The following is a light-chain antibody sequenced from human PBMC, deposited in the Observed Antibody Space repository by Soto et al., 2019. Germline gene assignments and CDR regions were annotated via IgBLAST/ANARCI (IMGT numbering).Light chain of an antibody. CDR1: QDIGKL. J-gene: IGKJ5*01. CDR3: QQGNSFPRT. CDR2: AAS. Sequence: IQMTQSPSSVSASVGDRVTITCRASQDIGKLLAWYQQKPGKAPKLLIFAASTLESGVPSRFSGSGSGTDFTLTISSLQPDDFATYFCQQGNSFPRTFGQGTRLEIK. V-gene: IGKV1D-12*01.